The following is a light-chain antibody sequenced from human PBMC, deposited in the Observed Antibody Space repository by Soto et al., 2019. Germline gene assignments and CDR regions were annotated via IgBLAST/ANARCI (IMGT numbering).Light chain of an antibody. CDR2: EDN. V-gene: IGLV6-57*04. Sequence: NFMLTKPHSVSESPGRKVTISCTRTGGSIGSGYVQWYQQRPGSAPTTVIYEDNQRFSGVPDRFSGSLDESSNSASLTISELKTDGEAKYYCQSYGSSTVVLLGGGTKMTVL. CDR1: GGSIGSGY. CDR3: QSYGSSTVVL. J-gene: IGLJ2*01.